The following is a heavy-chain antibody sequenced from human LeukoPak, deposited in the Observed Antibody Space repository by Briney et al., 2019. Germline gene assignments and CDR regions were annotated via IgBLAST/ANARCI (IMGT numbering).Heavy chain of an antibody. CDR1: GFTFSSYG. V-gene: IGHV3-23*01. CDR2: ITGSGTSI. D-gene: IGHD3-9*01. CDR3: AKEKNPENYDILTSGEFDY. Sequence: GGSLRLSCAASGFTFSSYGMNWVRQAPGKGLEWVSGITGSGTSIYYADSVKGRFTISRDNSKSTLYLQMNSLRAEDTAVYYCAKEKNPENYDILTSGEFDYWGQGTLVTVSS. J-gene: IGHJ4*02.